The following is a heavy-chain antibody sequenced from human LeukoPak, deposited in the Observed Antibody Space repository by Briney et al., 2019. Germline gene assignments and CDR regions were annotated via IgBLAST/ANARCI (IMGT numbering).Heavy chain of an antibody. V-gene: IGHV3-30*18. J-gene: IGHJ6*03. Sequence: PGGSLRLSCAASGFTFSSYGMHWVRQAPGKGLEWVAVISYDGSNKYYADSVKGRFTISRDNSKNTLYLQMNSLRAEDTAVYYCAKDPHDTAMVTSYYCYMDVWGKWTTVTVSS. D-gene: IGHD5-18*01. CDR1: GFTFSSYG. CDR3: AKDPHDTAMVTSYYCYMDV. CDR2: ISYDGSNK.